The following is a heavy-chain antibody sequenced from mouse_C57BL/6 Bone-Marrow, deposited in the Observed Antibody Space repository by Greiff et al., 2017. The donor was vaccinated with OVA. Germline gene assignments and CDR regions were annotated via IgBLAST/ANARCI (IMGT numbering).Heavy chain of an antibody. CDR1: GYTFTSYG. D-gene: IGHD1-1*01. V-gene: IGHV1-81*01. Sequence: VKVVESGAELARPGASVKLSCKASGYTFTSYGISWVKPRTGLGLEWIGQIYPRSCNTSYNEKFKGTATLTADKSSSTAYMELSSLTSEDSAVYYCASGYYYGSSAWFAYWGQGTLVTVSA. CDR2: IYPRSCNT. CDR3: ASGYYYGSSAWFAY. J-gene: IGHJ3*01.